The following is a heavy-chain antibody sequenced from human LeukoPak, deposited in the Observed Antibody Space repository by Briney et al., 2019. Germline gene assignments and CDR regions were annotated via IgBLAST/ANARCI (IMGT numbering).Heavy chain of an antibody. J-gene: IGHJ4*02. Sequence: PSETLSLTCTVSGGSISSYYWNWVRQPPGKGLEWIGYVYYNGGTNYNPSLKSRVTISVDTSKNQFSLKLSSVTAADTAVYYCTRDDGISGWYNFDYWGQGTLVTVSS. CDR2: VYYNGGT. CDR1: GGSISSYY. D-gene: IGHD6-19*01. V-gene: IGHV4-59*01. CDR3: TRDDGISGWYNFDY.